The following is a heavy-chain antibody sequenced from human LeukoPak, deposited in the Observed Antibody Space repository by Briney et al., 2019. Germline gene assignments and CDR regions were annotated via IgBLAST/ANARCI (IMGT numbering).Heavy chain of an antibody. V-gene: IGHV4-59*08. D-gene: IGHD6-13*01. Sequence: SETLSLTCSVSGGSLSNYYWNWIRQPPGKGLEWIGSMYYGGSTNYNPSLKSRVTISVDTSENQFSLKVSSVTAADTAVYYYARHRGSSWYESFDYWGQGILVTVSS. J-gene: IGHJ4*02. CDR1: GGSLSNYY. CDR2: MYYGGST. CDR3: ARHRGSSWYESFDY.